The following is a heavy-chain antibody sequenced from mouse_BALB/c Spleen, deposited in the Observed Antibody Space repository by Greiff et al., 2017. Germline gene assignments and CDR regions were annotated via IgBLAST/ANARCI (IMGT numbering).Heavy chain of an antibody. CDR1: GFTFSSFG. CDR3: ARSDYPWFAY. Sequence: EVKLMESGGGLVQPGGSRKLSCAASGFTFSSFGMHWVRQAPENGLEWVAYISSGSSTIYYADTVKGRFTISRDNPKNTLFLQMTSLRSEDTAMYYCARSDYPWFAYWGQGTLVTVSA. D-gene: IGHD2-4*01. V-gene: IGHV5-17*02. CDR2: ISSGSSTI. J-gene: IGHJ3*01.